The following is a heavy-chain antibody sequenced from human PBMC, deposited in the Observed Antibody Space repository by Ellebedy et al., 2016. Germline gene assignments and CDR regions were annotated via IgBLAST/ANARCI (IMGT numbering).Heavy chain of an antibody. Sequence: GGSLRLSXAASGFTFSSYSMNWVRQAPGKGLEWVSSISSSSSYIYYADSVKGRFTISRDNAKNSLYLQMNSLRAEDTAVYYCARDAPFGGFDYWGQGTLVTVSS. J-gene: IGHJ4*02. CDR2: ISSSSSYI. D-gene: IGHD3-16*01. CDR1: GFTFSSYS. CDR3: ARDAPFGGFDY. V-gene: IGHV3-21*01.